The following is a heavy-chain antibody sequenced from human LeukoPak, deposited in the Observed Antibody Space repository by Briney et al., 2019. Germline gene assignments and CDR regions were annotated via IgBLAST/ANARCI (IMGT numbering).Heavy chain of an antibody. CDR2: FYYNGSP. J-gene: IGHJ4*02. CDR1: GGSISSSDFW. V-gene: IGHV4-39*01. D-gene: IGHD3-3*01. CDR3: ARRGQSTAWSFDY. Sequence: SETLSLTCSVSGGSISSSDFWWGWIRQPPGKGLEWITNFYYNGSPYYNPSLEGRVTISVDASKNQFSQKLSSVTAADTAMYYCARRGQSTAWSFDYWGQGTLVTVSS.